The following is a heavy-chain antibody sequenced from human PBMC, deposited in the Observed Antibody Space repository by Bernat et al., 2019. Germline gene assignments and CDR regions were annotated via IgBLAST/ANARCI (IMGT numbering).Heavy chain of an antibody. Sequence: QVQLQESGPGLVKPPGTLSLTWAVSGGSISRSNWRSWVRQPLGKGLEWNGENYHSWRFKYNPSLKSRVTKSVNKSENHFSLKLSSVTGAEPAVYYCARGIAVAGTSDNWLDPWGQGTLVTVSS. J-gene: IGHJ5*02. CDR1: GGSISRSNW. V-gene: IGHV4-4*03. CDR3: ARGIAVAGTSDNWLDP. CDR2: NYHSWRF. D-gene: IGHD6-19*01.